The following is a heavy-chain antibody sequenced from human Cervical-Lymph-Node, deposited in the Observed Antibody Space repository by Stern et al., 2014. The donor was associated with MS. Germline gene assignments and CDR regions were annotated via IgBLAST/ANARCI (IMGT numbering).Heavy chain of an antibody. CDR3: ARAMKGSAFDL. J-gene: IGHJ3*01. CDR2: IYYPGGT. V-gene: IGHV4-28*03. D-gene: IGHD3-10*01. CDR1: GDSLSNDNW. Sequence: VQLVESGPGLVKPSDTLSLTCAVSGDSLSNDNWRGWIRQPPGKGLEWIGSIYYPGGTFYNPSRKSRVTLSMDTSKNQFSLKLTSVTAVDTAVYYCARAMKGSAFDLWGQGTIITVSS.